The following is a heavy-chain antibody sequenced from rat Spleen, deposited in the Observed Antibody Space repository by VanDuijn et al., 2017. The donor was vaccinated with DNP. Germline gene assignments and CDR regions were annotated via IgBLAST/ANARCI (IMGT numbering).Heavy chain of an antibody. CDR1: GFSLTDYS. J-gene: IGHJ3*01. CDR2: IRSGGST. Sequence: QVQLKESGPGLVQPSQTLSLTCTVSGFSLTDYSVHWVRQPPGKGLEWMGRIRSGGSTDYNSALKSRLSISRDTSKSQVFLKMNSVQSEDTAMYFCARDSGIKADWGQGTLVTVSS. V-gene: IGHV2-19*01. D-gene: IGHD1-1*01. CDR3: ARDSGIKAD.